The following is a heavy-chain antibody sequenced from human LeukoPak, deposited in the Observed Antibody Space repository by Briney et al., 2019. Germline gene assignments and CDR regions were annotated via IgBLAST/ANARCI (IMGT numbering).Heavy chain of an antibody. Sequence: SSETLSLTCTVSGGSISSSSYYWGWIRQPPGKGLEWIGSIYYSGSTYYNPSLKSRVTISVDTSKNQFSPNLSSVTAADTAVYYCAREPSSGSGYFDYWGQGALVTVSS. J-gene: IGHJ4*02. CDR2: IYYSGST. D-gene: IGHD6-13*01. V-gene: IGHV4-39*07. CDR3: AREPSSGSGYFDY. CDR1: GGSISSSSYY.